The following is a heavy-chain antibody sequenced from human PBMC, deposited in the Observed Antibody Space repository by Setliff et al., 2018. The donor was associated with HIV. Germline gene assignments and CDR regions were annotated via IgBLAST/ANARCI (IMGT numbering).Heavy chain of an antibody. J-gene: IGHJ5*02. D-gene: IGHD3-16*01. V-gene: IGHV4-61*09. CDR3: AKRTFGSGRLDP. Sequence: PSETLSLTCSVSGDSISSGSYYWSWIRLPAGKGLEWIGQIHTTGSTNYNPSLKSRVTISMDTSKNQFSLNLNSVTATDTSVYYCAKRTFGSGRLDPWGQGTLGTAPQ. CDR1: GDSISSGSYY. CDR2: IHTTGST.